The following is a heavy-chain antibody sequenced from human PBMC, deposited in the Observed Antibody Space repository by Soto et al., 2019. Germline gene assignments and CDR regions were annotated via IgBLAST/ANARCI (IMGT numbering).Heavy chain of an antibody. J-gene: IGHJ4*02. CDR2: ISGSGGST. D-gene: IGHD3-22*01. CDR1: GLTFSSYA. V-gene: IGHV3-23*01. Sequence: GVSLRRSCAASGLTFSSYAMSWVRQAPGKGLEWVSAISGSGGSTYYADSVKGRFTISRDNSKNTLYLQMNSLRAEDTAVYYCAKAPPRQGPYVSSGWPDYWGQGTLVTVSS. CDR3: AKAPPRQGPYVSSGWPDY.